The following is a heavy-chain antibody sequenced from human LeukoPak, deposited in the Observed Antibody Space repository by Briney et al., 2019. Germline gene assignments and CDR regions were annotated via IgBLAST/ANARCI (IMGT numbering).Heavy chain of an antibody. CDR3: AKGHDDFRQFDY. CDR1: VGTFSNYA. V-gene: IGHV1-69*01. Sequence: SVRVSSTSSVGTFSNYAISWVREAPGQGGEWVGGIIPIFGTGDSAQKFQGRLTITADESTRTTYIELSSLRSEDTAVYYCAKGHDDFRQFDYWGQGTLVTVSS. D-gene: IGHD3-3*01. CDR2: IIPIFGTG. J-gene: IGHJ4*02.